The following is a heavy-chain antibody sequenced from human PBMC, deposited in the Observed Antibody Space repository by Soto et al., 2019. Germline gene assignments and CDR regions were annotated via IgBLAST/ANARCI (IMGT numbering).Heavy chain of an antibody. CDR3: ARGGGGLLWFGELFSAFDY. V-gene: IGHV3-7*01. J-gene: IGHJ4*02. CDR1: GFTFSSYW. Sequence: GGSLRLSCAASGFTFSSYWMSWVRQAPGKGLGWVANIKQDGSEKYYVDSVKGRFTISRDNAKNSLYLQMNSLRAEDTAVYYCARGGGGLLWFGELFSAFDYWGQGTLVTVSS. CDR2: IKQDGSEK. D-gene: IGHD3-10*01.